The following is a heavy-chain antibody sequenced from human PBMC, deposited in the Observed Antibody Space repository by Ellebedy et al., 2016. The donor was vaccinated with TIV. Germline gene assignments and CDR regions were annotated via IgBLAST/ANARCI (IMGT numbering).Heavy chain of an antibody. J-gene: IGHJ6*02. CDR3: TTDYRSPGYYYYYGMDV. D-gene: IGHD6-19*01. CDR1: GFTFSNAW. V-gene: IGHV3-15*01. Sequence: GGSLRLXXAASGFTFSNAWMSWVRQAPGKGLEWVGRIKSKTDGGTTDYAAPVKGRFTISRDDPKNTLYLQMNSLKTEDTAVYYCTTDYRSPGYYYYYGMDVWGQGTTVTVSS. CDR2: IKSKTDGGTT.